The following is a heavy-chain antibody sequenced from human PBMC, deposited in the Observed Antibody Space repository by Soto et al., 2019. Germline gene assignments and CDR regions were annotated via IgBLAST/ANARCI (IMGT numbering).Heavy chain of an antibody. CDR3: ARGRRYFDY. CDR2: INHSSTT. J-gene: IGHJ4*02. V-gene: IGHV4-34*01. Sequence: QVQLQQWGAGLLKPSETLSLTCAVYGGSFSGYFWTWVRQPPGKGLEWIGEINHSSTTNYNPSLKSRVTISVDTSENQFSLKLSSVTAAGTAVYYCARGRRYFDYWGQGTLVTVSS. CDR1: GGSFSGYF.